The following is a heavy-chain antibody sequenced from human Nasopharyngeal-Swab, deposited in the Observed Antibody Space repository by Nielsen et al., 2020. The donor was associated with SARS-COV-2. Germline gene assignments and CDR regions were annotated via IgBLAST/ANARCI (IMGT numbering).Heavy chain of an antibody. D-gene: IGHD4/OR15-4a*01. V-gene: IGHV5-51*01. CDR1: GYSFTSYW. CDR2: IYPGDSDT. Sequence: GSSLKISWKGCGYSFTSYWIGWVRQMPGKGLEWMGIIYPGDSDTRYSPSFQGQVTISADKSISTAYLQWSSLKASDTAMYYCARLPANHYYYYMDVWGKGTMVTVSS. CDR3: ARLPANHYYYYMDV. J-gene: IGHJ6*03.